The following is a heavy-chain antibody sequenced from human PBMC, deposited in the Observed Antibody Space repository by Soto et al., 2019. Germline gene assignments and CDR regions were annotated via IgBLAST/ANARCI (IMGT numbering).Heavy chain of an antibody. Sequence: KPAETLSLTCTVSGGSISISRYYWSWIRQHPGKGLEWIGYIYYSGSTNYNPSLKSRVTISVDTPKNQNSLMLSSVTTADSAVYFCAREGVPTHGLDVWGQGTKVTVSS. CDR1: GGSISISRYY. D-gene: IGHD3-16*01. J-gene: IGHJ6*02. V-gene: IGHV4-61*01. CDR3: AREGVPTHGLDV. CDR2: IYYSGST.